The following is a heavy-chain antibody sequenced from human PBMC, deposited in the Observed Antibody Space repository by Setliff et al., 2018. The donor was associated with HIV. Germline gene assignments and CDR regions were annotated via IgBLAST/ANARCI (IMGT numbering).Heavy chain of an antibody. V-gene: IGHV4-59*13. CDR3: ARDPPGYGDSKDY. J-gene: IGHJ4*02. CDR2: IYYTWST. CDR1: GGSITGYY. D-gene: IGHD4-17*01. Sequence: ASETLSLTCTVSGGSITGYYWSWIRQPPGKGLEWIGYIYYTWSTKYNPSLKSRVTMSIDTSKNQFSLKLSSVTAADSGVYYCARDPPGYGDSKDYWGQGTLVTVSS.